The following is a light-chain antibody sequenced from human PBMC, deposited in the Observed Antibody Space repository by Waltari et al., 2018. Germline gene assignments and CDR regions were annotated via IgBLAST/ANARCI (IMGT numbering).Light chain of an antibody. V-gene: IGLV2-14*01. Sequence: QSALTQPASVSGSPGQSITISCTGTSSDIGGYDYVSWYQQPPGKAPRLLIYEVNNRPSGVSTRFSASKSGNTASLTISGLQTADEADYYCSSFSGSSNPVVFGRGTKLTVL. CDR1: SSDIGGYDY. CDR3: SSFSGSSNPVV. J-gene: IGLJ2*01. CDR2: EVN.